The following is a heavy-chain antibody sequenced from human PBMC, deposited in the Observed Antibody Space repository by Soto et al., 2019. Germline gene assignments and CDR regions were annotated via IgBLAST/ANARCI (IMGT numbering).Heavy chain of an antibody. D-gene: IGHD3-16*01. CDR2: IFSSGTT. J-gene: IGHJ6*02. Sequence: QVQLRESGPGLVMPSQTLSLTCTVSGDSISSGNKYWSWIRQPPGKGLEWIGYIFSSGTTYYNPSLKRRLTRSRDASQNQFSLQLNSLTDADTAVYFCARVPSPFDYYYAMDVWGQGTTVTVSS. CDR3: ARVPSPFDYYYAMDV. CDR1: GDSISSGNKY. V-gene: IGHV4-30-4*01.